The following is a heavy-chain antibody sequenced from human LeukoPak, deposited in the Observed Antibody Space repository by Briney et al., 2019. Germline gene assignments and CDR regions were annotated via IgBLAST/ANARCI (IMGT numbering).Heavy chain of an antibody. D-gene: IGHD6-13*01. Sequence: GSLRLSCAVSGFTFSSYAMNWVRQAPGKGLEWVSAISGSGGNTYYADSVKGRFTTSRDNSKNTLYLQMNSLRAEDTAVYYCAKQARPGYSSSPDYWGQGTLVTVSS. J-gene: IGHJ4*02. CDR1: GFTFSSYA. CDR3: AKQARPGYSSSPDY. CDR2: ISGSGGNT. V-gene: IGHV3-23*01.